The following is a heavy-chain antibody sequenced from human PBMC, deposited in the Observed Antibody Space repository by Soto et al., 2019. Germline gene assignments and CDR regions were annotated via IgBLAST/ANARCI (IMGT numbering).Heavy chain of an antibody. V-gene: IGHV3-33*06. CDR2: IWHDSSNK. CDR1: GFTFSAYG. D-gene: IGHD3-22*01. CDR3: AKDILYSNTSGCPSF. J-gene: IGHJ4*02. Sequence: QVQLVESGGGVVQPGRSLRLSCVASGFTFSAYGMHWVRQAPGKGLEWVAVIWHDSSNKYYADSVKGRFTISRDNSKNTLSLQMNSLSAEDTAVSYCAKDILYSNTSGCPSFWGQGTLVTVSS.